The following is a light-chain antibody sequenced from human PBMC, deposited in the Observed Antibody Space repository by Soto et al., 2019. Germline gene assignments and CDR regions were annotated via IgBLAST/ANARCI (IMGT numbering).Light chain of an antibody. CDR2: GAF. CDR3: QQVTTFPRT. CDR1: QGISTW. J-gene: IGKJ1*01. Sequence: DIHMTQYPSSVAAAVGDRVTITCRASQGISTWLAWYQHKPGTAPKLLIFGAFSLQRGVPSRFAGSGSGTDFTLTIKSLQPEDVATYYCQQVTTFPRTFGQGTKVEIK. V-gene: IGKV1-12*01.